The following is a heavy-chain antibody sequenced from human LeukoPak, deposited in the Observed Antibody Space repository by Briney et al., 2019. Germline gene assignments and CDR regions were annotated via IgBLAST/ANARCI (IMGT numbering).Heavy chain of an antibody. V-gene: IGHV4-59*01. D-gene: IGHD3-10*01. CDR1: GDSISSYY. CDR2: IYYSGST. Sequence: SETLSLTCTLSGDSISSYYWNWVRQPPGKGLEWIGYIYYSGSTNCNPSLKSRVTISIDTSKNQFSLKLRSVTAADTAVYYCAREVPIVRGLRWDYWGQGTLVTVSS. CDR3: AREVPIVRGLRWDY. J-gene: IGHJ4*02.